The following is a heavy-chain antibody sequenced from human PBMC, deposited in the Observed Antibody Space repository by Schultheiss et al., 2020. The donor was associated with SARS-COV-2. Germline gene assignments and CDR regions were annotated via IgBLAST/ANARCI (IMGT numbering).Heavy chain of an antibody. D-gene: IGHD3-3*01. J-gene: IGHJ6*02. CDR2: ISNSSSYR. Sequence: GGSLRLSCAASGFTFSSYSMNWVRQAPGKGLEWVSSISNSSSYRYYADSVKGRFTISRDNAKNSLYLQMNSLRDEDTAVYYCARAPTIFGVVKYAMDVWGQGTTVTVSS. CDR3: ARAPTIFGVVKYAMDV. CDR1: GFTFSSYS. V-gene: IGHV3-21*01.